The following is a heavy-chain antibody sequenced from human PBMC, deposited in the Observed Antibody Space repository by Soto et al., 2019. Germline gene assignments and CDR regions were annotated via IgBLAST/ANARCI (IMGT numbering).Heavy chain of an antibody. Sequence: GGSLRLSCAASGFTFSSYGMNWVRQAPGKGLEWVSYISFSGNPIYYADSVKGRFSISRDNAKNSLYLQMNSLRAEDTAVYYCARDSSSWDFDYWGQGTLVTVSS. CDR2: ISFSGNPI. V-gene: IGHV3-48*03. CDR3: ARDSSSWDFDY. CDR1: GFTFSSYG. D-gene: IGHD6-13*01. J-gene: IGHJ4*02.